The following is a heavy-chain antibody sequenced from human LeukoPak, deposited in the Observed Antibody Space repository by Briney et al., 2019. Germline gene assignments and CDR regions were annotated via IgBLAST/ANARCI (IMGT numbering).Heavy chain of an antibody. Sequence: GSLRLSCAASGFTFSTYTMHWVRQVPGKGLEWVGAISYDGTNEYYADYVKDRFAISRDNSKNTLFLQMNTLRPEDTAVYYCARDQVGDWGQGTLVTVSS. CDR3: ARDQVGD. D-gene: IGHD3-16*01. CDR2: ISYDGTNE. V-gene: IGHV3-30*09. J-gene: IGHJ4*02. CDR1: GFTFSTYT.